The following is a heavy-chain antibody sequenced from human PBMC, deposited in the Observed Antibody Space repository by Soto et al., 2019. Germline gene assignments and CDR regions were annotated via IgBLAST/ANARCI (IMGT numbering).Heavy chain of an antibody. J-gene: IGHJ5*02. CDR3: AKTPSGYGKFDP. D-gene: IGHD5-12*01. CDR1: GFSFSTYA. Sequence: GGSLRLSCAASGFSFSTYAMSWVRQAPGKGLERVSGISGSGDITHYADSVKGRFTISRDNSQNTLYLQMNSLRAEDTAVYYCAKTPSGYGKFDPWGQGTLVTDSS. CDR2: ISGSGDIT. V-gene: IGHV3-23*01.